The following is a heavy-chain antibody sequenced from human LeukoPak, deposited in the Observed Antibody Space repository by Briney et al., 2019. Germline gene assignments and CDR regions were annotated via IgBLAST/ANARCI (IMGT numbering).Heavy chain of an antibody. J-gene: IGHJ5*02. Sequence: SETLSLTCTVSGGSISSYYWSWIRQPPGKGLEWIGYIYYSGSTNYNPSLKSRVAISVDTSKNQFSLKLSSVTAADTAVYYCARRGNWFDPWGQGTLVTVSS. CDR1: GGSISSYY. CDR2: IYYSGST. V-gene: IGHV4-59*01. CDR3: ARRGNWFDP. D-gene: IGHD1-14*01.